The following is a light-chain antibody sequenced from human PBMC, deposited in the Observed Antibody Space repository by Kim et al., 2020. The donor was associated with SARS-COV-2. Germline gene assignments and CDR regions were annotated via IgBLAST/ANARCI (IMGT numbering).Light chain of an antibody. CDR3: QSYDNSLSGWI. CDR2: VNN. J-gene: IGLJ2*01. CDR1: RSNIGAGYD. V-gene: IGLV1-40*01. Sequence: SLTTSSTGSRSNIGAGYDVHWYQQLPGTAPKLLIYVNNIRPSGVPDRFSGSKSGTSASLAITGLQAEDEAHYYCQSYDNSLSGWIFGGGTQLTVL.